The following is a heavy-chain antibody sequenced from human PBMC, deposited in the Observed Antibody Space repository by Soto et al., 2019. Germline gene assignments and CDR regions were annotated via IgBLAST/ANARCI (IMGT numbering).Heavy chain of an antibody. V-gene: IGHV4-31*03. CDR2: IYYSGST. J-gene: IGHJ5*02. Sequence: QVQLQESGPGLVKPSQTLSLTCTVSSGSISSGGYDWSWIRQHPGKGLEWIGYIYYSGSTYYNPSLKSRVTISVDTSKNQFSLKLSSVTAADTAVYYCARDLRFGGKGFWFDPWGQGTLVTVSS. D-gene: IGHD3-16*01. CDR3: ARDLRFGGKGFWFDP. CDR1: SGSISSGGYD.